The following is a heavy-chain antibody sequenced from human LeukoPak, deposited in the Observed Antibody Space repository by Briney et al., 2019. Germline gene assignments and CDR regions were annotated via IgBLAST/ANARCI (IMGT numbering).Heavy chain of an antibody. J-gene: IGHJ3*02. CDR3: ATQWDGGAGAFDT. Sequence: GGSLRLSCAASGFTFSSYSMNWVRQAPGKVLEWGSSISSSSRGTNYADSVKGRFTISRDNSKNTLYLQMNSLRAEDTAMYYCATQWDGGAGAFDTWGQGTMVTVSS. CDR1: GFTFSSYS. V-gene: IGHV3-21*01. CDR2: ISSSSRGT. D-gene: IGHD1-26*01.